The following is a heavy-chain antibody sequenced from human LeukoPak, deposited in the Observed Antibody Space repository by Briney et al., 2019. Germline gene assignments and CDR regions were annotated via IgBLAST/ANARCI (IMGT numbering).Heavy chain of an antibody. J-gene: IGHJ4*02. V-gene: IGHV3-23*01. CDR2: ISDSGGST. CDR3: ASSRVPRPTVTPDWYFDY. CDR1: GFTFSSYA. Sequence: GGSLRLSCAASGFTFSSYAMSWVRQAPGKGLEWVSAISDSGGSTYYADSVKGRFTISRDNSKNTLYLQMNSLRAEDTAVYYCASSRVPRPTVTPDWYFDYWGRGTLVTVSS. D-gene: IGHD4-17*01.